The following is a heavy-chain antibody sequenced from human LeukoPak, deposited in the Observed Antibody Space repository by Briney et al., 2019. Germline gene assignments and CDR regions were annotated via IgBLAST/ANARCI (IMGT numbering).Heavy chain of an antibody. D-gene: IGHD2-2*01. CDR1: GGSISSYY. Sequence: PSETLSLTCTVSGGSISSYYWSWIRQPPGKGLEWIGYIYYSGSTNYNSSLKSRVTISVDTSKNQFSLKLSSVTAADTAVYYCARLTGGGRYCSSTSCYSFDYWGQGTLVTVSS. CDR2: IYYSGST. CDR3: ARLTGGGRYCSSTSCYSFDY. V-gene: IGHV4-59*01. J-gene: IGHJ4*02.